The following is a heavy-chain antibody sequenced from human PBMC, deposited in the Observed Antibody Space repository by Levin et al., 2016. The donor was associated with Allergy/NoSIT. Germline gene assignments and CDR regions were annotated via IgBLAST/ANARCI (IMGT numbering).Heavy chain of an antibody. Sequence: GESLKISCAASGFPFSNYKMHWVRQAPGKGLEWVAVIPHDGAYRYYGDSVKGRFTISRDNSKNTLYLQMNSLRAEDTAVYYCARQMGAVTGYFDYWGQGTLVTVSS. D-gene: IGHD3-3*01. CDR1: GFPFSNYK. J-gene: IGHJ4*02. V-gene: IGHV3-30-3*01. CDR2: IPHDGAYR. CDR3: ARQMGAVTGYFDY.